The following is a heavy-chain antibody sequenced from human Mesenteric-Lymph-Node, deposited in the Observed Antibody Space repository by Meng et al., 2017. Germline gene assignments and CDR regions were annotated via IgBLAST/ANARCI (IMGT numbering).Heavy chain of an antibody. CDR2: INLNSGGT. CDR3: AAFYYESSGYFRADY. Sequence: QVQLVQSGAEVKKPGASVKVSCKASGYTFTGYYIHWVRQAPGQGLEWMGRINLNSGGTNYAQKFQGRVTMTWDTSISAAQMELSSLRSDDTAVYYCAAFYYESSGYFRADYWGQGIPVTVSS. CDR1: GYTFTGYY. D-gene: IGHD3-22*01. J-gene: IGHJ4*02. V-gene: IGHV1-2*06.